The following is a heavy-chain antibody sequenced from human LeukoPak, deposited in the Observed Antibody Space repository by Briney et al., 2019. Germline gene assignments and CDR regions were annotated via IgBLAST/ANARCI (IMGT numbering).Heavy chain of an antibody. V-gene: IGHV4-59*01. D-gene: IGHD5-18*01. CDR1: GGSISSYY. CDR2: IYYSGST. J-gene: IGHJ6*03. CDR3: ARTTEGGYSYGSFYYYYMDV. Sequence: PSETLSLTCTVSGGSISSYYWSWIRQPPGKGLEWIGFIYYSGSTNYNPSLKSRVTISVHTSKNQFSLKLSSVTAADTAVYYCARTTEGGYSYGSFYYYYMDVWGKGATVTISS.